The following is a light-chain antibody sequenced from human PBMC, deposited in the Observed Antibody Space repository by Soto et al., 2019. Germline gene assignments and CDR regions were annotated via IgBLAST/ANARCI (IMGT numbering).Light chain of an antibody. CDR1: QSISSY. J-gene: IGKJ2*01. V-gene: IGKV1-39*01. CDR3: QQSYSTPHT. CDR2: AAS. Sequence: DIQMTQSPSSLSASVGDRVTITCRASQSISSYLNWYQQKPGKAPKLLIYAASSLQSGVPSRFRGSGSGTDFTITISSLQPEDFATYYCQQSYSTPHTFGQGTKLEIK.